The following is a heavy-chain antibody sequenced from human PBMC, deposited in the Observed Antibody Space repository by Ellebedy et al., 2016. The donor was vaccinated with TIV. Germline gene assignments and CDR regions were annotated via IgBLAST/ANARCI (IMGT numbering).Heavy chain of an antibody. Sequence: GGSLRLSXAASGFTFSDYYMSWIRQAPGKGLEWVSYISSSSSYTNYADSVKGRFTISRDNSKNTLYLQMNSLRAEDTAVYYCARDYYDSSGYHNPWGQGTLVTVSS. D-gene: IGHD3-22*01. CDR2: ISSSSSYT. CDR1: GFTFSDYY. V-gene: IGHV3-11*05. J-gene: IGHJ5*02. CDR3: ARDYYDSSGYHNP.